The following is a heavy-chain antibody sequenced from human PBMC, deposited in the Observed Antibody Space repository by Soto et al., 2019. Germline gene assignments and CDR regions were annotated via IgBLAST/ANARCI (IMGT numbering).Heavy chain of an antibody. J-gene: IGHJ5*02. CDR2: IYYSGST. CDR3: ARHPSDFWFDP. Sequence: PSETLCLTCSVSGGSISSSSYFWGWIRQPPGKGLEWIGSIYYSGSTYYNPSLKSRVTVSVDTSKNQFSLKLSSVTAADTAVYYCARHPSDFWFDPWGQGTLVTVS. V-gene: IGHV4-39*01. D-gene: IGHD2-21*02. CDR1: GGSISSSSYF.